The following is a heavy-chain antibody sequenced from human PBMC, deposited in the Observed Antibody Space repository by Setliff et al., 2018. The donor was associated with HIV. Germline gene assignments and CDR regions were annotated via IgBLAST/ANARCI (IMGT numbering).Heavy chain of an antibody. V-gene: IGHV1-3*01. Sequence: ASVKVSCKASGYTFTSYAMHWVRQAPGQRLEWMGWINAGNGNTKYSQKFQGRVTITRDTSASTAYMELSSLRSEDTAVYYCARDGGDTAMVSYYYYYYMDVWGKGTTVTVYS. J-gene: IGHJ6*03. CDR1: GYTFTSYA. D-gene: IGHD5-18*01. CDR3: ARDGGDTAMVSYYYYYYMDV. CDR2: INAGNGNT.